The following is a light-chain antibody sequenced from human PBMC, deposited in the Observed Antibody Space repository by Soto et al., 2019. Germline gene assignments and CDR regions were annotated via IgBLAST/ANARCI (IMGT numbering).Light chain of an antibody. CDR3: QQLNSYPQT. J-gene: IGKJ5*01. CDR1: RGISSY. CDR2: SAS. Sequence: IQLTQSPSSLSASVGDRVTITCQASRGISSYLAWYQQKPGKAPKLLVYSASTLQSGVPSRFSGSGSGPDFTPTISSLQPEDSATYFCQQLNSYPQTFGQGTRLEI. V-gene: IGKV1-9*01.